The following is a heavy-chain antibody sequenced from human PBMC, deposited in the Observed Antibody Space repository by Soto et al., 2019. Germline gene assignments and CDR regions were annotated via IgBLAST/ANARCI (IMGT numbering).Heavy chain of an antibody. D-gene: IGHD1-26*01. V-gene: IGHV1-2*02. CDR3: ARDLAKGGGSAGFDY. CDR1: GYTFTVYY. CDR2: INPKSGGT. Sequence: QVQLVQSGAEVKKPGASVNVSCKASGYTFTVYYMHWVRQAPGQGHEWMGWINPKSGGTRYPQKFQGRVTMTWDTSISTAYMALTRLRSDDTAVYYCARDLAKGGGSAGFDYWGQGTLVTVSS. J-gene: IGHJ4*02.